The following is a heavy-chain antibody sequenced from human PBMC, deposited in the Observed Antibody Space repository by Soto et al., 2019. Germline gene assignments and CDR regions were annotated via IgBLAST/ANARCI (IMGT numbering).Heavy chain of an antibody. CDR1: GGSISGDYYH. CDR2: INFSGSV. Sequence: QVQLQQSGPGLVKPSQTLSLTCTVSGGSISGDYYHWTWIRQSPGKGLEWIGYINFSGSVLYNPSFKSRPVIPVDTFKTQLSLHLRWGTAADTAGYFCGREDYGVVRDYYRLDVRGEGTTVILSS. CDR3: GREDYGVVRDYYRLDV. V-gene: IGHV4-30-4*08. J-gene: IGHJ6*04. D-gene: IGHD3-16*02.